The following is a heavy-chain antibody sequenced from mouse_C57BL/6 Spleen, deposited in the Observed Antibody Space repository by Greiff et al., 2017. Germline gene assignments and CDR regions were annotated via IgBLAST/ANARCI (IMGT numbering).Heavy chain of an antibody. CDR1: GFTFSDYY. CDR3: ARDYGRTGTYYAMDY. CDR2: INYDGSST. V-gene: IGHV5-16*01. D-gene: IGHD1-1*01. J-gene: IGHJ4*01. Sequence: EVQRVESEGGLVQPGSSMKLSCTASGFTFSDYYMAWVRQVPEKGLEWVANINYDGSSTYYLDTLKSRFIISGDNAKNILYLQMSSLKSEDTATYYCARDYGRTGTYYAMDYWGQGTSVTVSS.